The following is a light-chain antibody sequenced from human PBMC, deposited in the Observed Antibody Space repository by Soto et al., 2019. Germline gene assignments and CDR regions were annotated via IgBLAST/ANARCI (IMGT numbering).Light chain of an antibody. Sequence: QSVLTQPPSASGSPGQSVAISCTGTSSDVGGYNYVSWYQQHPGKAPKLMIYEVNKRPSGIPDRFSGSKSGNTASLTVSGLQAEDDVDYYCSSYAGSSNVFGTGTKVTV. CDR2: EVN. J-gene: IGLJ1*01. V-gene: IGLV2-8*01. CDR3: SSYAGSSNV. CDR1: SSDVGGYNY.